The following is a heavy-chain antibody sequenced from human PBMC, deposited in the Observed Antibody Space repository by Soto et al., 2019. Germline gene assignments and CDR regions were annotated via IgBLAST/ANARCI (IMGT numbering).Heavy chain of an antibody. CDR1: GGSFSGYY. V-gene: IGHV4-34*01. CDR3: ASNVPTYGDYGYWYFDL. Sequence: QVQLQQWGAGLLKPSETLSLTCAVYGGSFSGYYWSWIRQPPGKWLEWIGEINHSGSTNYNPSLKSRITTSVDTTKNQFSLKLSSVTAADTAVYYCASNVPTYGDYGYWYFDLWGRGTLVTVSS. D-gene: IGHD4-17*01. J-gene: IGHJ2*01. CDR2: INHSGST.